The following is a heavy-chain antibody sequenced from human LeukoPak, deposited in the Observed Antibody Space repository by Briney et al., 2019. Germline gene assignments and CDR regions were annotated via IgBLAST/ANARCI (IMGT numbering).Heavy chain of an antibody. Sequence: GGSLRLSCAASRFTFSDYYMSWSPEAPGKGLEWVSDFSSSGSTIYYADSVKGRFTISRDNAKNSLYLQMTSLRAEDTAVYYRARSLVTGYYPQYHYYGMDVWGQGTTVTVSS. D-gene: IGHD3-9*01. J-gene: IGHJ6*02. CDR1: RFTFSDYY. CDR3: ARSLVTGYYPQYHYYGMDV. CDR2: FSSSGSTI. V-gene: IGHV3-11*01.